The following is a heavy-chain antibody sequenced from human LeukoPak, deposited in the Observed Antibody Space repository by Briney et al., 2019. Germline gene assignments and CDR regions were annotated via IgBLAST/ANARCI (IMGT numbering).Heavy chain of an antibody. Sequence: SETLSLTCTVSGGSISSYYWSWIRQPPGKGLEWIGYIYYSGSTNYNPSLKSRVTISVDTSKNQFSLKLSSVTAADTAVYYCARHEEIAATGFDYWGQGTLVTVSS. CDR3: ARHEEIAATGFDY. CDR2: IYYSGST. CDR1: GGSISSYY. V-gene: IGHV4-59*08. D-gene: IGHD6-13*01. J-gene: IGHJ4*02.